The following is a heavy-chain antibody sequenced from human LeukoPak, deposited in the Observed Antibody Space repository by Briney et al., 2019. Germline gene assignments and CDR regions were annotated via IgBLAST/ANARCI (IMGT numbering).Heavy chain of an antibody. CDR3: ARGAVRSSGYYRIPPPSRGYFQH. J-gene: IGHJ1*01. Sequence: SETLSLTCTVSSGSISSGGYYWSWIRQPPGKGLEWIGEINHSGSTNYNPSLKSRFTISVDTSKNQFSLKLSSVTAADTAVYYCARGAVRSSGYYRIPPPSRGYFQHWGQGTLVTVSS. CDR2: INHSGST. CDR1: SGSISSGGYY. V-gene: IGHV4-39*07. D-gene: IGHD3-22*01.